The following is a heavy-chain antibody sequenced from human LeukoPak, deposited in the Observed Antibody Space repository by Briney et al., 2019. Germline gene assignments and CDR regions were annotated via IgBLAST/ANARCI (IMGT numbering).Heavy chain of an antibody. Sequence: GGSLRLSCAASGFTFSSYAMSWVRQAPGKGLEWVSAFSGTGGSTYYADSVKGRFTISRDNAKNSLYLQMNSLRAEDTAVYYCARAKLWFGELLYFDYWGQGTLVTVSS. CDR2: FSGTGGST. CDR3: ARAKLWFGELLYFDY. J-gene: IGHJ4*02. CDR1: GFTFSSYA. V-gene: IGHV3-23*01. D-gene: IGHD3-10*01.